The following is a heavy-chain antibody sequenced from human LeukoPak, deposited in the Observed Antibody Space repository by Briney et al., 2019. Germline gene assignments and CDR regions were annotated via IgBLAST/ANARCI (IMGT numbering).Heavy chain of an antibody. CDR2: INHSGST. V-gene: IGHV4-34*01. J-gene: IGHJ4*02. CDR3: ARTYICGGDCYSFDY. D-gene: IGHD2-21*02. CDR1: GGSFSGYY. Sequence: PSETLSLTCAVYGGSFSGYYWSWIRQPPGKGLEWIGEINHSGSTNYNPSLKSRVTISVDTSKNQFSLKLSSVTAADTAVYYCARTYICGGDCYSFDYWGQGTLVTVSS.